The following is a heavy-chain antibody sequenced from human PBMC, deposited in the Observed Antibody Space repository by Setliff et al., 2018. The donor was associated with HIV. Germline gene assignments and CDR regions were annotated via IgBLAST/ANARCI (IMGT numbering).Heavy chain of an antibody. CDR1: NGSISSSSYF. V-gene: IGHV4-39*01. CDR2: IFYSGST. J-gene: IGHJ4*02. CDR3: ARRGIIAGTTDF. D-gene: IGHD1-7*01. Sequence: PSETLSLTCTVSNGSISSSSYFWGWIRQPPGKGLEWIGNIFYSGSTYYNPSLKSRVLISVDTSKNQFSLKLASVTAADTAVYYCARRGIIAGTTDFWGQGTPVTVPQ.